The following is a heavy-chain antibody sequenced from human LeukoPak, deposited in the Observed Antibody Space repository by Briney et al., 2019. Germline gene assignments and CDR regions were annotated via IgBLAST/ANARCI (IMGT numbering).Heavy chain of an antibody. D-gene: IGHD3-22*01. V-gene: IGHV4-4*07. CDR3: ARGRYYYDSSAYPFDY. Sequence: SETLSLTCTVSGGSISSYYWSWIRQPAGKGLEWIGRIHTSGSTNYNPSLKSRVTMSVDTSKNQFSLKLSSVTAADTAVYYCARGRYYYDSSAYPFDYWGQGTLVTVSS. CDR2: IHTSGST. J-gene: IGHJ4*02. CDR1: GGSISSYY.